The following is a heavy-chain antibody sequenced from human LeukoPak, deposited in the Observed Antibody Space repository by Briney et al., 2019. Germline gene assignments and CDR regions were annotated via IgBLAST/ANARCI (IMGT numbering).Heavy chain of an antibody. CDR2: IAPSDSDT. D-gene: IGHD5-18*01. V-gene: IGHV5-51*01. J-gene: IGHJ4*02. Sequence: GESLKISFKASGYSFTSFWIGWVRQMPGKGLEWMGIIAPSDSDTRYTPSFQGQVTISADKSLSTAYLQWDSLKASDAAMYYCARQTAMGRSGDYWGQGTLVTVSS. CDR1: GYSFTSFW. CDR3: ARQTAMGRSGDY.